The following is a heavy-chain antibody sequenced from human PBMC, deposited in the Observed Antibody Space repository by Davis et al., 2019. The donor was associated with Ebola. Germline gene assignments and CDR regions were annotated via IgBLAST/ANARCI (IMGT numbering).Heavy chain of an antibody. J-gene: IGHJ4*02. CDR1: GFTVSSHY. Sequence: GESLKISCAASGFTVSSHYMSWVRQAPGKGLEWVSVIYSGGSTYYADSVKGRFTISRDNSKNTLYLQMNSLRVDDTAVYYCATVPGYSTYWGQGTLVSVSS. CDR2: IYSGGST. D-gene: IGHD6-13*01. CDR3: ATVPGYSTY. V-gene: IGHV3-66*02.